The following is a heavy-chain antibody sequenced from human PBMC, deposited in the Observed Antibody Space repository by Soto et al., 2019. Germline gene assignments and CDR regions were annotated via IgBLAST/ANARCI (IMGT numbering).Heavy chain of an antibody. D-gene: IGHD7-27*01. CDR2: IYSSGDT. Sequence: QVQLQESGPGLVRPSQTLSLTCTVSGGSVTSGGYYWSWIRHCPGKGLECIGYIYSSGDTNYNPSLNSRVAMSVDTSKNQFSLQLTSVTVADTAIYYCTRDWGTPVTHGYDSWGQGILVTVSS. CDR1: GGSVTSGGYY. CDR3: TRDWGTPVTHGYDS. J-gene: IGHJ5*01. V-gene: IGHV4-31*03.